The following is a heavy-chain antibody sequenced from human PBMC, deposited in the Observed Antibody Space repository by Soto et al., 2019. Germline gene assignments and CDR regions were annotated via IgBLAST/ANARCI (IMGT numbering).Heavy chain of an antibody. V-gene: IGHV3-30*18. CDR1: GFTFSSYA. J-gene: IGHJ4*02. CDR3: AKAAAGTFWHFDS. D-gene: IGHD6-13*01. Sequence: GGSLRLSCAASGFTFSSYAIHWVRQAPGKGLEWVAVISYDGSNEYYADSVKGRFTISRDNSKNTVYLQMNSPRAEDTAVFYCAKAAAGTFWHFDSWGQGTLVTVSS. CDR2: ISYDGSNE.